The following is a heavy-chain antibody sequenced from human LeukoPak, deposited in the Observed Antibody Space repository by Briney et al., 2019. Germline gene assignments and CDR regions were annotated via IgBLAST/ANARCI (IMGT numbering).Heavy chain of an antibody. J-gene: IGHJ3*01. Sequence: SETLSLTCTVSGGSISSYYRSWIRQPPGKGLEWIGYIYNSGSTDYNPSLKSRVTISLDTSKNLFSLKLSSLTAADTAVYYCARHRGYERTGYYFLDAFDFWGQGTMVTVSS. CDR2: IYNSGST. D-gene: IGHD3-22*01. CDR1: GGSISSYY. V-gene: IGHV4-59*08. CDR3: ARHRGYERTGYYFLDAFDF.